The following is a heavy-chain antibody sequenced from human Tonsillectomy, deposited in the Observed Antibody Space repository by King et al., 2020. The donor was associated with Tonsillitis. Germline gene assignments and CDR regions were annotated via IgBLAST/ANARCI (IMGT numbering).Heavy chain of an antibody. V-gene: IGHV3-7*04. J-gene: IGHJ4*02. D-gene: IGHD3-22*01. CDR2: IKQDGSEK. CDR3: AMDPTYYYDSSGYYYSHFDY. Sequence: VQLVESGGGLVQPGGSLRLSCAASGFTFSSYWMTWVRQAPGKGLEWVANIKQDGSEKYYVDSVKGRFTISRDNAKNSLYLQMNSLRAEDTAVYYCAMDPTYYYDSSGYYYSHFDYWGQGTLVTVSS. CDR1: GFTFSSYW.